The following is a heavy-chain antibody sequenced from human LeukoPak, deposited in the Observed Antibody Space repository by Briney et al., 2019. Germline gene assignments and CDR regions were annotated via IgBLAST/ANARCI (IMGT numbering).Heavy chain of an antibody. CDR2: INHSGST. D-gene: IGHD6-13*01. Sequence: SETLSLTCAVYGGSFSGYYWSWIRQPPGKGLEWIGEINHSGSTNYNPSLKGRVTISVDTSKNQFSLKLSSVTAADTAVYYCATLGYSSSWYYFDYWGQGTLVTVSS. J-gene: IGHJ4*02. CDR1: GGSFSGYY. V-gene: IGHV4-34*01. CDR3: ATLGYSSSWYYFDY.